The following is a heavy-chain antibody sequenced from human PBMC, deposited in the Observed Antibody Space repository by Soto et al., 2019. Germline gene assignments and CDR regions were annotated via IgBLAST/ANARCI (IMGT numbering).Heavy chain of an antibody. CDR1: GDSSTRGEDY. CDR3: ARGGAVVVPGAENPRLYYYYGMDV. CDR2: TYYSGSR. Sequence: PSVTLSLPCTASGDSSTRGEDYCSWFCESPGSILECIGYTYYSGSRYFNPSLKSLNFILADTSKNKFSLKLTSVTAADTPVYYCARGGAVVVPGAENPRLYYYYGMDVWGQGTTVTVSS. J-gene: IGHJ6*02. V-gene: IGHV4-30-4*01. D-gene: IGHD2-2*01.